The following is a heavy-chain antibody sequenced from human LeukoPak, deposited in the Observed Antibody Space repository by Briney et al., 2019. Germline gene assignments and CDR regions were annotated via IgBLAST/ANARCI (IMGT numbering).Heavy chain of an antibody. CDR1: GFTFSSYA. J-gene: IGHJ4*02. CDR3: AKARYTSGWYVFDY. D-gene: IGHD6-19*01. CDR2: ISGSGGPT. Sequence: GGSLRLSCAASGFTFSSYAMSWVRQAPGKGLEWVSSISGSGGPTFYADSVKGRFTISRDNSKSTLFLQMNSLRAEDTAIYYCAKARYTSGWYVFDYWGRGTQVTVSS. V-gene: IGHV3-23*01.